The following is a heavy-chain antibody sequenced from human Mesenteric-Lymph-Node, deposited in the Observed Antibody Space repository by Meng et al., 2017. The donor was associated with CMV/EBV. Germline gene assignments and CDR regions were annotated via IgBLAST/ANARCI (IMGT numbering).Heavy chain of an antibody. V-gene: IGHV4-31*03. CDR3: ARDFGDRSGRNDYYGMDV. CDR2: IYNSEKV. J-gene: IGHJ6*02. Sequence: LRLSCSVSGGSVSSGGYYWSWIRQHPGKGLEWIGFIYNSEKVYYNPSLRSRVTISGDSSKNQFSLKLRAVTAAHTAVYYCARDFGDRSGRNDYYGMDVWGQGAPVTVSS. D-gene: IGHD2-15*01. CDR1: GGSVSSGGYY.